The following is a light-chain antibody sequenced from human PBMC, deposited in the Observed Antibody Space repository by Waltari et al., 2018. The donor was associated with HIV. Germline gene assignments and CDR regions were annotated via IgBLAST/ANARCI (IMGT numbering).Light chain of an antibody. CDR3: AAWDDSLKGPV. CDR1: YSNIGSNT. CDR2: SNSRD. Sequence: QSVLTQPPSASGTPGQGVTISCAGSYSNIGSNTVNWYRQLPGAAPKLLIDSNSRDQWRSGGPDRFSGSTSGTSASLSISGRQSEDEAHYYGAAWDDSLKGPVFGGGTMLTVL. J-gene: IGLJ3*02. V-gene: IGLV1-44*01.